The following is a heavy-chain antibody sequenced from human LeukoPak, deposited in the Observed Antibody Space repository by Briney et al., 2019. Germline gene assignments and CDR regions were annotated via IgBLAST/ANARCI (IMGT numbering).Heavy chain of an antibody. V-gene: IGHV1-24*01. J-gene: IGHJ4*02. CDR1: GYTLTELS. CDR2: FDPEDGET. D-gene: IGHD3-22*01. CDR3: ATEEGSKCYDGSGCFDY. Sequence: GASVKVSCKVSGYTLTELSMHWVRQAPGKGLEWMGGFDPEDGETIYAQKFQGRVTMTEDTSTDTAYMELSSLRSEDTAVYYCATEEGSKCYDGSGCFDYWGKETLVTVSS.